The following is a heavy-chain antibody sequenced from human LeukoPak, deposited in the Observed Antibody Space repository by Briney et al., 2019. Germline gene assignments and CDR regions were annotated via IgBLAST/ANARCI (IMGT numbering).Heavy chain of an antibody. V-gene: IGHV3-30*02. J-gene: IGHJ4*02. CDR2: MRSDGSGK. Sequence: GGSLRLSCAASGFPFSNYGMHWVRQAPGKGLEWVAFMRSDGSGKYYADSVKGRFTISRDNPKNTLFLQMNSLRPEDTAVYYCAKDRYSSHWFVLDHWGQGVLVIVSS. CDR3: AKDRYSSHWFVLDH. D-gene: IGHD6-13*01. CDR1: GFPFSNYG.